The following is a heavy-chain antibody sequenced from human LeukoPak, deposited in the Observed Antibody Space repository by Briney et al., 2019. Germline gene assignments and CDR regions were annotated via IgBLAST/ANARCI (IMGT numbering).Heavy chain of an antibody. D-gene: IGHD3-10*01. V-gene: IGHV4-39*01. J-gene: IGHJ4*02. CDR3: ASPGFKGAGAPYFDS. Sequence: SETLSLTCTVSVGSISSSSYYWGWIRQPPGKGLESLGSIYYSGSTYYNPSLKSRVTISVDTSKNQFSLKLSSVTAADTAVYYCASPGFKGAGAPYFDSWGQGALVTVSS. CDR2: IYYSGST. CDR1: VGSISSSSYY.